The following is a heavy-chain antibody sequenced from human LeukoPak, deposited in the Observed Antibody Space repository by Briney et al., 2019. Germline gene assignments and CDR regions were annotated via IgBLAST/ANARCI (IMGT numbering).Heavy chain of an antibody. J-gene: IGHJ4*02. Sequence: GGSLRLSCAASGFTFSNYAMHWVRQAPGKGLEWVAIISYDGSNEYYADSVKGRFIISRDNSKDTLYLQMNSLRAEDTAVYYCARGSGSTSCHFDYWGQGTLVTVSS. V-gene: IGHV3-30-3*01. D-gene: IGHD2-2*01. CDR2: ISYDGSNE. CDR3: ARGSGSTSCHFDY. CDR1: GFTFSNYA.